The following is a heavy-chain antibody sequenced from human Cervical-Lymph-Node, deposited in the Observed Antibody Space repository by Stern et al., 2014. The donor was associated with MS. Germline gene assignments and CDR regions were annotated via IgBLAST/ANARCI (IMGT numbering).Heavy chain of an antibody. V-gene: IGHV1-46*03. J-gene: IGHJ4*02. Sequence: VQLVQSGAEMKKPGASVKVSCKASGYTFTSYFIHWVRQAPGQGLEWMAIINPSIGSTSYAQKFQGRVTVTRDTSTSTVYMELSSLRSDDTAVYYCARGGPSDCWGQGTLVTVSS. CDR3: ARGGPSDC. CDR1: GYTFTSYF. CDR2: INPSIGST.